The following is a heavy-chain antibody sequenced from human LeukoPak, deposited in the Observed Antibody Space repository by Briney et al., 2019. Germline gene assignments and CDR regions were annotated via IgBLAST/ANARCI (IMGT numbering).Heavy chain of an antibody. Sequence: GGSLRLSCAASGFXFSIYSITWVRQAPGKGLEWVSYISTSSSTMYYADSVKGRFTISRDNAKNSLSLQMNSLRDEDTAVYYCARCTGGSGSPKDYWGQGTLVTVSS. D-gene: IGHD3-10*01. CDR3: ARCTGGSGSPKDY. J-gene: IGHJ4*02. V-gene: IGHV3-48*02. CDR2: ISTSSSTM. CDR1: GFXFSIYS.